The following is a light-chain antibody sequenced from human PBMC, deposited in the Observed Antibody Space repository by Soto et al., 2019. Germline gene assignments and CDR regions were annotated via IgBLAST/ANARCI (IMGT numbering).Light chain of an antibody. J-gene: IGLJ3*02. CDR3: ATWDDSLNGGV. CDR1: NSNIESNT. Sequence: QSVLTQTPSASGTPGQRVTISCSGSNSNIESNTVNWYQQFPGTAPKLLIYSNNQRPSGVPDRFSGSKFGTSASLAISGLQSEDEADYYCATWDDSLNGGVFGGGTKVTVL. V-gene: IGLV1-44*01. CDR2: SNN.